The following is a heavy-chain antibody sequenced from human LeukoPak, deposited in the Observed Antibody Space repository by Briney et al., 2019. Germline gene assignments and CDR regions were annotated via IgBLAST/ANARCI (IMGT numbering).Heavy chain of an antibody. CDR2: ISPNNGVT. D-gene: IGHD3-22*01. Sequence: ASVRLSCKASGYTFTGTYIHWVRQAPGQGLEWMGWISPNNGVTNYGQKFQGRVTMTWDTSISTAYMELARLTSDDAALYYCRRGPDGGKWLDYWGQGALVTVSS. V-gene: IGHV1-2*02. J-gene: IGHJ4*02. CDR3: RRGPDGGKWLDY. CDR1: GYTFTGTY.